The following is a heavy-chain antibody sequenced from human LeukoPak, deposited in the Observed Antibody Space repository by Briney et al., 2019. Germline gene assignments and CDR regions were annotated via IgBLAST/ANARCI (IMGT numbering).Heavy chain of an antibody. CDR2: INHSGSA. CDR3: ARGSGAFDI. CDR1: GGSISSHY. J-gene: IGHJ3*02. V-gene: IGHV4-34*01. Sequence: SETLSLTCTVSGGSISSHYWSWIRQPPGKGLEWIGEINHSGSANYNPSLKSRVTISVDTSKNQFSLKLSSVTAADTAVYYCARGSGAFDIWGQGTMVTVSS.